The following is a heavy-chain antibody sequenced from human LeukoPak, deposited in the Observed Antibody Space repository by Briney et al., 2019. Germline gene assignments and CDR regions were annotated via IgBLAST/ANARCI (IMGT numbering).Heavy chain of an antibody. D-gene: IGHD5-24*01. CDR1: GGSFSGYY. V-gene: IGHV4-34*01. Sequence: SETLSLTCAVYGGSFSGYYWSWIRQPPGKGLEWIGEINHSGSTNYNPSLKSRVTISVDTSKNQFSLKLSSVTAADTAVYYCARGSRDMADYWGQGTLVTVSS. J-gene: IGHJ4*02. CDR3: ARGSRDMADY. CDR2: INHSGST.